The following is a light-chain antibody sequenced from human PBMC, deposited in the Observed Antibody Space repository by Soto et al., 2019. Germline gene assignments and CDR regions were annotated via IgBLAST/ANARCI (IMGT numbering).Light chain of an antibody. V-gene: IGKV3-11*01. J-gene: IGKJ1*01. CDR3: QQRSSWPRS. Sequence: EIVLTQSPATLSLSPGERATLSCRASQSVSTYLACYQQKPGQVPRLVIYDASNRATGIPGRSSGSGSGTDFTLTISSLEPEDFGVYYCQQRSSWPRSFGQGTKVEIK. CDR2: DAS. CDR1: QSVSTY.